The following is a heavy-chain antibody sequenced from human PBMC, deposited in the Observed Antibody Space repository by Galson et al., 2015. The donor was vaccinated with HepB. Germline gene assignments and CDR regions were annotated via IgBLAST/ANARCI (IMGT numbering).Heavy chain of an antibody. CDR2: ISSSSSYI. CDR3: ARRHLSYTSGHDFDL. CDR1: GFTFSSYS. J-gene: IGHJ2*01. Sequence: SLRLSCAASGFTFSSYSMNWVRQAPGQGLEWDSSISSSSSYIYYADSVKGRFTISRDNTKNSLYLQMNSLRAEDTAVYYCARRHLSYTSGHDFDLWGRGTLVTVSS. D-gene: IGHD6-19*01. V-gene: IGHV3-21*01.